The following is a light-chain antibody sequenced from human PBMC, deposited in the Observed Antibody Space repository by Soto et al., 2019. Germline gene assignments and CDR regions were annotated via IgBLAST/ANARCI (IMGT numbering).Light chain of an antibody. J-gene: IGKJ5*01. Sequence: EIVLTQSPGTLSLSLGERATLSCRASRSVDSNYFAWYQQKPGQAPRLLIYGASNRATDIPDRFSGRGSGTDFTLTISRLEPEDFAVYYCQQYGSSPPSSTFGQGTRLEIK. CDR3: QQYGSSPPSST. CDR2: GAS. CDR1: RSVDSNY. V-gene: IGKV3-20*01.